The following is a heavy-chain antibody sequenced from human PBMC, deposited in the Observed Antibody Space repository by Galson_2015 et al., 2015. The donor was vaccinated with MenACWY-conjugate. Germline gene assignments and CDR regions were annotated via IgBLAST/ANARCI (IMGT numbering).Heavy chain of an antibody. D-gene: IGHD6-13*01. Sequence: ETLSLTCAVSGDSIASSNYWSWVRQPLGRGLEWIGEIYLNGITNYNPSLKSRVVISIDRSNNQLSLKLPSVTAADTAVYYCTRRKSLGAAAVVFDSWGLGILVTVSS. CDR1: GDSIASSNY. V-gene: IGHV4-4*02. J-gene: IGHJ4*02. CDR3: TRRKSLGAAAVVFDS. CDR2: IYLNGIT.